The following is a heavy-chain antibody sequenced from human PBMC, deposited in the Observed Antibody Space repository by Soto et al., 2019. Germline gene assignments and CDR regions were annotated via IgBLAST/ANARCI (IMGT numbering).Heavy chain of an antibody. CDR3: AKDGAIAAADYFFDY. CDR1: GFTFSNYA. Sequence: QVQLVESGGGVVQPGRSLKLSCAASGFTFSNYAIHWVRQAPGKGLEWVAVIASDGKDKRYADSVKGRFTISRDNSKNKVDLLMNSLRGEDTAVYYCAKDGAIAAADYFFDYWGQGSLVTVSS. CDR2: IASDGKDK. J-gene: IGHJ4*02. V-gene: IGHV3-30*18. D-gene: IGHD6-13*01.